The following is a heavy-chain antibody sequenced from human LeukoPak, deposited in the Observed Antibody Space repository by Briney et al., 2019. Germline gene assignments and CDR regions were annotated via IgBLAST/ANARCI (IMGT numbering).Heavy chain of an antibody. D-gene: IGHD3-22*01. CDR1: GYTLTELS. V-gene: IGHV1-24*01. Sequence: GASVKVSCKVSGYTLTELSMHWVRQAPGKGLEWMGGFDPEDGETIYAQKFQSRVTMTEDTSTDTAYMELNSLRAEDTAVYYCAKDNHYDSSGPTRGFDYWGQGTLVTVSS. J-gene: IGHJ4*02. CDR3: AKDNHYDSSGPTRGFDY. CDR2: FDPEDGET.